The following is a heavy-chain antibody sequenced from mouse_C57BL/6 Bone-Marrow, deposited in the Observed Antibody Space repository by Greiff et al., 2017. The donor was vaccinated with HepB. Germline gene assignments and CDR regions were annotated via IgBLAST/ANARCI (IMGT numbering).Heavy chain of an antibody. D-gene: IGHD3-1*01. J-gene: IGHJ2*01. CDR2: ISSGGSYT. V-gene: IGHV5-6*01. CDR1: GFTFSSYG. CDR3: ARLGLGLYFDY. Sequence: EVKLMESGGDLVKPGGSLKLSCAASGFTFSSYGMSWVRQTPDKRLEWVATISSGGSYTYYPDSVKGRFTISRDNAKNTLYLQMSSLKSEDTAMYYCARLGLGLYFDYWGQGTTLTVSS.